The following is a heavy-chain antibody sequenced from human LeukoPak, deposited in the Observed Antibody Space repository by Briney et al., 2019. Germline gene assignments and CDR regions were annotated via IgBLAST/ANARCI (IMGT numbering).Heavy chain of an antibody. Sequence: RGSLRLSCAASGFTFSSYAMSWVRQAPGKGLEWVSAIGGSGGSTYYADSVKGRFTISRDNSKNTLYLQMNSLRAEDTAVYYCAKGVAVAPGYWGQGTLVTVSS. CDR2: IGGSGGST. CDR3: AKGVAVAPGY. D-gene: IGHD6-19*01. CDR1: GFTFSSYA. V-gene: IGHV3-23*01. J-gene: IGHJ4*02.